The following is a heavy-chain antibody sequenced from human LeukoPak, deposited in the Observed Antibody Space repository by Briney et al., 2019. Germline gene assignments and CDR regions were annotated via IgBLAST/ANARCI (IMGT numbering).Heavy chain of an antibody. CDR3: AKDISRNFVVVPAADY. CDR2: ISGDGGST. V-gene: IGHV3-43*02. J-gene: IGHJ4*02. D-gene: IGHD2-2*01. CDR1: GFTFDDYA. Sequence: PGGSLRLSCAASGFTFDDYAMHWVRQPPGKSLEWVSLISGDGGSTYYADSVKGRFTVSRDNSKNSLYLQMNSPRTEDTALYYCAKDISRNFVVVPAADYWGQGTLVTVSS.